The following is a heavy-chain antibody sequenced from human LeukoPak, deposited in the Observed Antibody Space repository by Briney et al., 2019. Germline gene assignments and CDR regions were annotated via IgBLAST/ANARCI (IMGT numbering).Heavy chain of an antibody. D-gene: IGHD2-15*01. J-gene: IGHJ3*02. CDR2: INHSGST. CDR1: GGSFSGYY. V-gene: IGHV4-34*01. CDR3: ARGGYCSGGSCYSGAFDI. Sequence: SETLSLTCAVYGGSFSGYYWSWIRQPPGKGLEWIGEINHSGSTNYNPSLKSRVTISVDTSKNQFSLKLSSVTAADTAVYYCARGGYCSGGSCYSGAFDIWGQGTMVTVSS.